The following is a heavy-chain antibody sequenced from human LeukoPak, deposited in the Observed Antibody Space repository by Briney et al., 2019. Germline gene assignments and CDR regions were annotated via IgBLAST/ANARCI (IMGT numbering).Heavy chain of an antibody. Sequence: GGSLRLSCAASGFTFSSYWMHWVRQAPGKGLVWVSRINSDGSSTSYADSVKGRFTISRDNTKNTLYLQMNSLRAEDTAVYYCAKDFHASSGYYLDYWGQGTLVTVSS. D-gene: IGHD3-22*01. CDR3: AKDFHASSGYYLDY. J-gene: IGHJ4*02. CDR2: INSDGSST. V-gene: IGHV3-74*01. CDR1: GFTFSSYW.